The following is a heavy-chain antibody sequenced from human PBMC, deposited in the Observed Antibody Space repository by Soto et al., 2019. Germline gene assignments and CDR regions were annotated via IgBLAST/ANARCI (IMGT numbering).Heavy chain of an antibody. V-gene: IGHV4-4*02. CDR1: GGSIRSSNR. D-gene: IGHD6-6*01. CDR2: IYHSGST. Sequence: SETLSLTCAVSGGSIRSSNRWSWVRQPPGKGLEWIGEIYHSGSTNYNPSLKSRVTISVDKSKNQFSLKLSSVTAADTAVYYCVGSSSTYYYYGMDVWGQGTTVTVSS. CDR3: VGSSSTYYYYGMDV. J-gene: IGHJ6*02.